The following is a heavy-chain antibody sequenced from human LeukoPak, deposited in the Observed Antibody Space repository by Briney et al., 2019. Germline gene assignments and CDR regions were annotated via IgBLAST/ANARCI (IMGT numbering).Heavy chain of an antibody. CDR1: GGTLSSYA. CDR3: AESCGIAAAGCY. Sequence: SVKVSCKASGGTLSSYAISWVRQAPGQGLEWMGGIIPIFGTANYAQKFQGRVTITADKSTSTAYMELSSLRSEDTAVYYCAESCGIAAAGCYWGQGTLVTVSS. CDR2: IIPIFGTA. D-gene: IGHD6-13*01. J-gene: IGHJ4*02. V-gene: IGHV1-69*06.